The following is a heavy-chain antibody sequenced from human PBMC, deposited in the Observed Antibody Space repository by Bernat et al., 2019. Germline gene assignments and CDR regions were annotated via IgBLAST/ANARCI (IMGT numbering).Heavy chain of an antibody. CDR3: ARVHSSGWYVVPYYYYYMDV. CDR1: GFTFSSYS. V-gene: IGHV3-21*05. Sequence: EVQLVESGGGLVKPGGSLRLSCAAFGFTFSSYSMNWVRQAPGKGLAWVSYISSSSSYIDYADSVKGRFTISRDNAKNSLYLQMNSLRAEDTAVYYCARVHSSGWYVVPYYYYYMDVWGKGTTVTVSS. D-gene: IGHD6-19*01. J-gene: IGHJ6*03. CDR2: ISSSSSYI.